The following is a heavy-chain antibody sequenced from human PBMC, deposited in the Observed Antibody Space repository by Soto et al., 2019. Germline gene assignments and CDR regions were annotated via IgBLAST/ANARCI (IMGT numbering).Heavy chain of an antibody. Sequence: QVQIVQSGAEEKKPRASVKVSCKASGYTFNSYAIHWVRQAPGQGLEWRGWINAGSGSTKYSQKFQGRVMNTKDSSAGTASLQLRALRSAGTAVYYCARTGGDYWGQGNLVTVSS. V-gene: IGHV1-3*05. CDR2: INAGSGST. CDR1: GYTFNSYA. D-gene: IGHD3-16*01. CDR3: ARTGGDY. J-gene: IGHJ4*02.